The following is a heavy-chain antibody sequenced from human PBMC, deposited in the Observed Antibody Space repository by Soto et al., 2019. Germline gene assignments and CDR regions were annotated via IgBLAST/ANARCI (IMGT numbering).Heavy chain of an antibody. D-gene: IGHD3-10*01. CDR3: AKDRGDGAY. V-gene: IGHV3-23*01. CDR2: ISARGDII. J-gene: IGHJ4*02. Sequence: QRLSCAASGFSFSTYAMSWVRQAPGKGLERVSTISARGDIIYYADSVKGRFTISRDNSRNTLYLQMKSLRAEDTAIYYCAKDRGDGAYWGRGTLVTVSS. CDR1: GFSFSTYA.